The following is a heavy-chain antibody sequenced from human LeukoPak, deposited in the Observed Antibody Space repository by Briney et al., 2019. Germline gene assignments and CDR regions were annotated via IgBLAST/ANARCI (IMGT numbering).Heavy chain of an antibody. V-gene: IGHV4-39*01. Sequence: SETLSLTCTVSGGSISSSSYYWGWIRQPPGKGLEWIGSIYYSGSTYYNPSLKGRVTISVDTSKNQFSLKLSSVTAADTAVYYCARSVTMVRGVREHDYWGQGTLVTVSS. D-gene: IGHD3-10*01. J-gene: IGHJ4*02. CDR3: ARSVTMVRGVREHDY. CDR1: GGSISSSSYY. CDR2: IYYSGST.